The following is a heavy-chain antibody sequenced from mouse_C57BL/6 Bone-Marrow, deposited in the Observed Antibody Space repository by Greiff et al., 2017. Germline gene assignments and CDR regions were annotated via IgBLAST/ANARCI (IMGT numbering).Heavy chain of an antibody. J-gene: IGHJ3*01. CDR2: IDPHSGGT. CDR3: AREGGYYGSSPAWFAY. Sequence: QVQLQQPGAELVKPGASVKLSCKASGYTFTSYWMHWVKQRPGRGLEWIGRIDPHSGGTKYNEKFKSKATLTVDKPSSAAYMPLSSLTSEDSAVYYCAREGGYYGSSPAWFAYGGQGTLVTVSA. CDR1: GYTFTSYW. D-gene: IGHD1-1*01. V-gene: IGHV1-72*01.